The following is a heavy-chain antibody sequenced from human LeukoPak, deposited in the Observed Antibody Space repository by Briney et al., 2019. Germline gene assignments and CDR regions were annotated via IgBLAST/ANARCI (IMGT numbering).Heavy chain of an antibody. CDR1: GGSISSYH. J-gene: IGHJ4*02. CDR3: ARHGGYSSGADYFDY. V-gene: IGHV4-59*08. CDR2: IYTSGST. Sequence: SETLSLTCTVSGGSISSYHWSWIRQPPRKGLEWIGYIYTSGSTNSNPSLQSRLTISVDTSKNQFSLKLSSVTATDTAVYYCARHGGYSSGADYFDYWGQGTLVTVSS. D-gene: IGHD6-19*01.